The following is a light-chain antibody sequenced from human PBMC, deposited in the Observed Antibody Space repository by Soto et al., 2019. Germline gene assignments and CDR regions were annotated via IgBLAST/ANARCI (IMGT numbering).Light chain of an antibody. CDR3: GADHGSGSNFAFYV. CDR2: VGTGGIVG. J-gene: IGLJ1*01. V-gene: IGLV9-49*01. Sequence: QPVLTQPPSASASLGASVTLTCTLSSGYSNYKVDWYQQRPGKGPRFVMRVGTGGIVGSKGDGIPDRFSVLGSGLNRYLTIKNSQEDDESDYHCGADHGSGSNFAFYVFGTGTKLTVL. CDR1: SGYSNYK.